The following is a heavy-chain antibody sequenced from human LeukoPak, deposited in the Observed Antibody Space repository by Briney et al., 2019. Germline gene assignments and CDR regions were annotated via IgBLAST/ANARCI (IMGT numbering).Heavy chain of an antibody. CDR1: GYTFTGYY. J-gene: IGHJ4*02. V-gene: IGHV1-46*01. CDR2: INPSGGST. Sequence: GASVKVSCKASGYTFTGYYMHWVRQAPGQGLEWMGIINPSGGSTSYAQKFQGRVTMTRDMSTSTVYMELSSLRSEDTAVYYCARTIFGVVIDHGHFDYWGQGTLVTVSS. D-gene: IGHD3-3*01. CDR3: ARTIFGVVIDHGHFDY.